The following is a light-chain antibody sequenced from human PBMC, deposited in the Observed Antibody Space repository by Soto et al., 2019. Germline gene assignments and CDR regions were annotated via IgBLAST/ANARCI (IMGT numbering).Light chain of an antibody. J-gene: IGKJ2*01. CDR1: QSVSHW. Sequence: DIQMTQSPSTLSASVGDRVTITCRASQSVSHWLAWYQQKPGKAPKALIYDASTLETGVPSRFSGSGSGTDFTLTISSLQPDDFATYSCQQYNSYQYTFGQGTKLEMK. CDR2: DAS. CDR3: QQYNSYQYT. V-gene: IGKV1-5*01.